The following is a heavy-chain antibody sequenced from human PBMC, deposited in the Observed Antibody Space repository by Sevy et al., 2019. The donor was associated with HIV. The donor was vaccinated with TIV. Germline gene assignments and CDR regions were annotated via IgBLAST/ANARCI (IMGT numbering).Heavy chain of an antibody. CDR2: ISSSSADI. CDR1: GFTFSNYN. CDR3: ARDLLVGSTYVFDI. D-gene: IGHD1-26*01. V-gene: IGHV3-21*01. J-gene: IGHJ3*02. Sequence: GGSLRLSCAASGFTFSNYNMSWVRQAPGEGLKWVSSISSSSADIYYTDSVKGRFTVSRDNSRKSLFLQMNGLSAEDTALYYCARDLLVGSTYVFDIWGRGTMVTVSS.